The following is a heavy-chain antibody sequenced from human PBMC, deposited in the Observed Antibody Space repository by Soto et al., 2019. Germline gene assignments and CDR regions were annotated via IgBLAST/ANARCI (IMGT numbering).Heavy chain of an antibody. CDR2: IYYSGST. J-gene: IGHJ4*02. Sequence: LSLTCTVSGGSISSYYWSWIRQPPGKGLEWIGYIYYSGSTNYNPSLKSRVTVSVDTSKNQFSLKLSSVTAADTAVYYCARGGKCYGDCDLYDYWGRGTLVTVSS. V-gene: IGHV4-59*01. D-gene: IGHD4-17*01. CDR1: GGSISSYY. CDR3: ARGGKCYGDCDLYDY.